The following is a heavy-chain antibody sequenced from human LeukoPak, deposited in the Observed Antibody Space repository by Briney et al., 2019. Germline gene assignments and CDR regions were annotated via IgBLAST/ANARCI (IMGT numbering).Heavy chain of an antibody. CDR1: GFTFSSYA. V-gene: IGHV3-23*01. CDR3: AKDTGLGALLWFGELWD. J-gene: IGHJ4*02. D-gene: IGHD3-10*01. CDR2: ISGSGGST. Sequence: GGSLRLSCAASGFTFSSYAMSWVRQAPGKGLEWVSAISGSGGSTYYADSVKGRFTIYRDNSKNTLYLQMNSLRAEDTAVYYCAKDTGLGALLWFGELWDWGQGTLVTVSS.